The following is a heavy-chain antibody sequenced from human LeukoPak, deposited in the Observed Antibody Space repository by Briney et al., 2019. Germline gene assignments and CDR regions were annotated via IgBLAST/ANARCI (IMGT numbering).Heavy chain of an antibody. Sequence: GGPLRLSCAASGFTVSSNYMSWVRQAPGKGLEWVSVIYSGGSTYYADSVKGRFTISRDNSKNTLYLQMNSLRAEDTAVYYCAREEAVALSYWGQGTLVTVSS. CDR3: AREEAVALSY. V-gene: IGHV3-66*01. J-gene: IGHJ4*02. CDR1: GFTVSSNY. CDR2: IYSGGST. D-gene: IGHD6-19*01.